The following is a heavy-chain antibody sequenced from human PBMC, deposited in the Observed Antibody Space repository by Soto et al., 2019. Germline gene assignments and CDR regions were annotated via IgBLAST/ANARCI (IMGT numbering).Heavy chain of an antibody. D-gene: IGHD6-19*01. J-gene: IGHJ5*02. CDR1: GASMSPSY. CDR3: ARGGWSVDP. CDR2: IYYSGNT. Sequence: NPSETLSLTCTVSGASMSPSYWSWIRQPPGKGLEWIGYIYYSGNTNYNPSLKSRVTMSVDTSKNQFSLILTSVTAADTAVYYCARGGWSVDPWGQGTLVTVSS. V-gene: IGHV4-59*01.